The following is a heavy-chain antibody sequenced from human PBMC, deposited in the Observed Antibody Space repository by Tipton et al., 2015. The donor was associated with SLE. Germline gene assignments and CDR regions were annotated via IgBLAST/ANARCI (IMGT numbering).Heavy chain of an antibody. Sequence: SLRLSCAASGFTFSSYAMSWVRQAPGKGLEWVSAISGSGGSTYYADSVKGRFTISRDNSKNTLYLQMNNLRVEDTAVYYCAGGVLSYFDYWGQGALVTVSS. J-gene: IGHJ4*02. CDR3: AGGVLSYFDY. V-gene: IGHV3-23*01. D-gene: IGHD3-16*01. CDR1: GFTFSSYA. CDR2: ISGSGGST.